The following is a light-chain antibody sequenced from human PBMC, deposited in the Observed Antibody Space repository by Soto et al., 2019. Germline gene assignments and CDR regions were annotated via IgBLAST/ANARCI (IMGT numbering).Light chain of an antibody. CDR1: QSVSSSY. Sequence: EIVLTQSPGTLSLSPGERATLSCRASQSVSSSYLAWYQQKPGQAPRLLIYGASSRATGIPDRLSGSGSGTDFTLTISRLEPEDFAVYYCQQYANSPYTFGQGTKLEIK. CDR2: GAS. CDR3: QQYANSPYT. V-gene: IGKV3-20*01. J-gene: IGKJ2*01.